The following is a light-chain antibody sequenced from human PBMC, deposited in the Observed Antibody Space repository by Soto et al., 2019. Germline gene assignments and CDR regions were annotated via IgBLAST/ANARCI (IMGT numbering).Light chain of an antibody. J-gene: IGLJ3*02. CDR3: ASYVGNDIWV. CDR1: SSDVGAYKY. V-gene: IGLV2-8*01. CDR2: EVT. Sequence: QSALTQPPSASGSPGQSVTISCTGTSSDVGAYKYVSWYQQYPGKAPKLMIYEVTKRPSGVPDRFSGSKSGNTASLTVSGLQGEDEGVYYGASYVGNDIWVFGGGTKVTVL.